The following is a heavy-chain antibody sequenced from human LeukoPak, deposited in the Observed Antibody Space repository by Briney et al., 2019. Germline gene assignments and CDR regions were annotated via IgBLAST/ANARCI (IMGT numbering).Heavy chain of an antibody. CDR2: IWYDGTNT. CDR3: ARDFCSGGSCYPDAFDI. D-gene: IGHD2-15*01. J-gene: IGHJ3*02. V-gene: IGHV3-33*01. Sequence: PGGSLRLSCAASGFTFSSYGMHWVRQAPAEGLEWGAVIWYDGTNTYHADSVKGRFTISGDNSKNTLYPQMNSLRAEDTAVYYCARDFCSGGSCYPDAFDIWGQGTMVTVSS. CDR1: GFTFSSYG.